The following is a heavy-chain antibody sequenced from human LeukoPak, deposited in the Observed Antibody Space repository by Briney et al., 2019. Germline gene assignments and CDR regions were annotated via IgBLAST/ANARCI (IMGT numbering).Heavy chain of an antibody. Sequence: ASVKVSCKASGYTFTGYYMHWVRQAPGQGLEWMGWISAYNGNTNYAQKLQGRVTMTTDTSTSTAYMELRSLRSDDTAVYYCARSYGSSSRAAVNLADDYWGQGTLVTVSS. CDR2: ISAYNGNT. D-gene: IGHD6-6*01. J-gene: IGHJ4*02. CDR3: ARSYGSSSRAAVNLADDY. CDR1: GYTFTGYY. V-gene: IGHV1-18*04.